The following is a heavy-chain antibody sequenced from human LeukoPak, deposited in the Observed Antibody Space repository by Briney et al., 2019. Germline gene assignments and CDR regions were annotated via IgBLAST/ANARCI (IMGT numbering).Heavy chain of an antibody. CDR2: IYYSGST. V-gene: IGHV4-59*01. J-gene: IGHJ4*02. D-gene: IGHD6-19*01. CDR3: ARVWADYFDY. Sequence: SEPLSLTCTVSGGSISSYYWSWIRQPPGKGLEWIGYIYYSGSTNYNPSLKSRVTISVDTSKNQFSLKLSSVTAADTAVYYCARVWADYFDYWGQGTLVTVSS. CDR1: GGSISSYY.